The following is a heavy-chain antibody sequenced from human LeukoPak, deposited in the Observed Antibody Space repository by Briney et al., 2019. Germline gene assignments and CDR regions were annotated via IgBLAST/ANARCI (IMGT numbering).Heavy chain of an antibody. CDR2: ISYDNIKA. V-gene: IGHV3-30*18. Sequence: GGSLRLSCAASGFTFSSYGMHWVRQAPGKGLEWVSFISYDNIKAYYSDSVKGRFTISRDNSKNTLYLQMNSLRAEDTAVYYCAKFRDSGGPRGGFDPWGQGTLVTVSS. CDR3: AKFRDSGGPRGGFDP. D-gene: IGHD3-22*01. J-gene: IGHJ5*02. CDR1: GFTFSSYG.